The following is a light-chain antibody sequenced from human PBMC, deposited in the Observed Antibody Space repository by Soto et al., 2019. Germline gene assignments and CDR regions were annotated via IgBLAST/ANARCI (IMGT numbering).Light chain of an antibody. CDR2: AAS. V-gene: IGKV1-6*01. CDR1: QGIRND. CDR3: LQDYNYPLT. J-gene: IGKJ4*01. Sequence: IQMTQSPSSLSASVVDRVTITCRASQGIRNDLGWYQQKPAKAPKLLIYAASSLQSEVPSRFSGSGSGTDFTLTISSLQPEDFATYYCLQDYNYPLTFGGGTKVDIK.